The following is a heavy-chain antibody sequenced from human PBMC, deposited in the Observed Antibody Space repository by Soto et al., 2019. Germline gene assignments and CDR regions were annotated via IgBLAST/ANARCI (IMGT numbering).Heavy chain of an antibody. V-gene: IGHV1-24*01. CDR1: GYTLTELS. CDR2: FDPEDGET. D-gene: IGHD4-17*01. CDR3: ATDRSYGGNPRY. Sequence: AASVKVSCKVSGYTLTELSMHWVRQAPGKGLEWMGGFDPEDGETIYAQKFQGRVTMTEDTSTDTAYMELSSLRSEDTAVYYCATDRSYGGNPRYWGQGTLVTVSS. J-gene: IGHJ4*02.